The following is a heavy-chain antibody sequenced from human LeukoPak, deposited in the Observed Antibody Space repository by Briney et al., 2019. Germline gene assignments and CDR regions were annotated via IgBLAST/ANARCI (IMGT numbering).Heavy chain of an antibody. D-gene: IGHD3-9*01. J-gene: IGHJ6*02. CDR3: AKGTIDILTGQSYGMDV. V-gene: IGHV3-23*01. CDR2: ISGSGGST. CDR1: GFTFSSYP. Sequence: PGGPLRLSCAPSGFTFSSYPMSGVRQAPGKGLEGVSAISGSGGSTYYADSVKGRFTISRDNSKNTLYLQMNSLRAEDTAVYYCAKGTIDILTGQSYGMDVWGQGTTVTVSS.